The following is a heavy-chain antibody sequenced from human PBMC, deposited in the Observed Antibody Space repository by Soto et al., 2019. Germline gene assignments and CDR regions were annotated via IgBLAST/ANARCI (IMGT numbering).Heavy chain of an antibody. V-gene: IGHV1-69*13. CDR3: ASLXKKTRYNWNYDYYGMDV. J-gene: IGHJ6*02. CDR1: GGTFSSYA. CDR2: IIPIFGTA. Sequence: SVKVSCKASGGTFSSYAISWVRQAPGQGLEWMGGIIPIFGTANYAQKFQGRVTITADESTSTAYMELSSLRSEDTAVYYCASLXKKTRYNWNYDYYGMDVWGQGTTVTVSS. D-gene: IGHD1-1*01.